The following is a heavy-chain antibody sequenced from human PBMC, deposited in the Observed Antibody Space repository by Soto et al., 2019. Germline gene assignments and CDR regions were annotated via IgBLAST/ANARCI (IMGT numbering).Heavy chain of an antibody. CDR1: GASISSGGSY. J-gene: IGHJ6*02. CDR2: ISYTGST. V-gene: IGHV4-31*03. D-gene: IGHD2-8*01. Sequence: QVQLQQSGPGLVKPSQTLSLTCTVSGASISSGGSYWAWIRQHPGKGLEWIGYISYTGSTFYTPSLTRRVPKSLDTSKTPFSLDLRSMTVADAAVYYCARDQGAQNCSTDVCTPYYYNDGMDVWGQGTTVTVSS. CDR3: ARDQGAQNCSTDVCTPYYYNDGMDV.